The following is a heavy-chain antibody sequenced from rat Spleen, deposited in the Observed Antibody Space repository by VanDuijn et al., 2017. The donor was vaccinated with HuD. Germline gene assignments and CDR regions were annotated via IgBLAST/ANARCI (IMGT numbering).Heavy chain of an antibody. CDR2: ISYDGGRN. J-gene: IGHJ3*01. CDR3: ARQDTSGYSNWFAY. D-gene: IGHD4-3*01. CDR1: GFTFSDFF. Sequence: EVQLVESGGGLVQPGRSLKLSCAASGFTFSDFFMAWVRQAPTKGLEWVATISYDGGRNFYRDSVKGRFTISRENAKSTLYLLMDSLRSEDTATYYCARQDTSGYSNWFAYWGQGTLVTVSS. V-gene: IGHV5-7*01.